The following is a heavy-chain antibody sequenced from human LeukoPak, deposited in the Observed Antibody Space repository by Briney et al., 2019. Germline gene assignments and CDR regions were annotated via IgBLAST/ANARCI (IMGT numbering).Heavy chain of an antibody. V-gene: IGHV1-46*01. CDR3: ARDVDYYDSSGYYPDY. Sequence: ASVKVSCKASGYTFTSYYMHWVRQAPGQGLEWMGIINPSGGSTSYAQKFQGRVTMTRDMSTSTVYMELSSLRSEDTAVYYCARDVDYYDSSGYYPDYWGQGTLVTVSS. J-gene: IGHJ4*02. CDR1: GYTFTSYY. D-gene: IGHD3-22*01. CDR2: INPSGGST.